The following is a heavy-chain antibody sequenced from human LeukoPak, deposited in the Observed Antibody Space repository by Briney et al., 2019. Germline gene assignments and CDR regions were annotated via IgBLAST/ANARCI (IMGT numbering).Heavy chain of an antibody. V-gene: IGHV3-23*01. CDR3: ARATGYSSGWLDWYFDL. CDR1: GFTLSSYA. Sequence: GGSLRLSCAASGFTLSSYAMSWVRQAPGKGLEWVSAISGSGGSTYYADSVKGRFTISRDNSKNTLYLQMNNLRAEDTAVYYCARATGYSSGWLDWYFDLWGRGTLVTVSS. CDR2: ISGSGGST. J-gene: IGHJ2*01. D-gene: IGHD6-19*01.